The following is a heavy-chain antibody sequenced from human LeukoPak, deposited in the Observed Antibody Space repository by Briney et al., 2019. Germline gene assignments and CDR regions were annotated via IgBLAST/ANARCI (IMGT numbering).Heavy chain of an antibody. CDR3: AKGGGWLYYFDY. Sequence: GGSLRLSCAASGFTFSRYAMSWVRQAPGKGLEWVSALSGSGGSTYYSDSVKGRFTISRDNSKNTLYLQMNSLRAEDTAVYYCAKGGGWLYYFDYWGQGALVTVSS. CDR1: GFTFSRYA. D-gene: IGHD6-19*01. V-gene: IGHV3-23*01. J-gene: IGHJ4*02. CDR2: LSGSGGST.